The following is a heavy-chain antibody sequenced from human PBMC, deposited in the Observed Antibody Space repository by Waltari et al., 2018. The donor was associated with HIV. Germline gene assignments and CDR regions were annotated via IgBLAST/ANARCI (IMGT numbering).Heavy chain of an antibody. D-gene: IGHD1-26*01. Sequence: QVQLQESGPGLVKPSQTLSLTCTVSGGSISSGDYYWSWIRQPPGKGLEWIGYMYYSGRPYSTPSLKSRVTISVDTSKNQFSLKLSSVTAADTAVYYCARVKIVGNWFDPWGQGTLVTVSS. CDR1: GGSISSGDYY. CDR3: ARVKIVGNWFDP. V-gene: IGHV4-30-4*01. CDR2: MYYSGRP. J-gene: IGHJ5*02.